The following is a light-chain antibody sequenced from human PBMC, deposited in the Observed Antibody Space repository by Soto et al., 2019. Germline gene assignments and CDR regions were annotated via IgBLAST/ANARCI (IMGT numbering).Light chain of an antibody. Sequence: EIVMTQSPATLSVSPGERATLSCRASQSVIVNLAWYQQKPGQAPRLLIYGASTRATGIPAGFSGSGSGTELTLTISRLQSEDFAVYSCQQYNNWPRTFGQWTKVEIK. CDR2: GAS. CDR1: QSVIVN. CDR3: QQYNNWPRT. V-gene: IGKV3-15*01. J-gene: IGKJ1*01.